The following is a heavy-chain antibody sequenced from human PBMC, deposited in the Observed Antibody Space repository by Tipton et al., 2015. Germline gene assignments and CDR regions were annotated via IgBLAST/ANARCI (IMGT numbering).Heavy chain of an antibody. CDR3: ARVRSSSAWYLSDFDC. V-gene: IGHV4-34*01. Sequence: TLSLTCAVSGESFSKYYWSWIRQSPGKGLEWIGEINDSGKSNYNPSLKSRVTISVDTSKTQFSLNLSSVTAADTAVYYCARVRSSSAWYLSDFDCWGQGTLVAVSS. J-gene: IGHJ4*02. CDR1: GESFSKYY. D-gene: IGHD6-13*01. CDR2: INDSGKS.